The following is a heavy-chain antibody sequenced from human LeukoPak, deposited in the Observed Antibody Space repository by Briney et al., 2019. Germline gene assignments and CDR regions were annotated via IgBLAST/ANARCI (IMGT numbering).Heavy chain of an antibody. CDR2: IVVGSGNT. CDR1: GFTFTSSA. Sequence: GTSVKVSCKASGFTFTSSAVQWVRRARGQRLEWIGWIVVGSGNTNYAQKFQERVTITRDMSTSTVYMELSSLRSEDTAVYYCAAEGRPTVVTFRKGAVDLWGQGTMVTVSS. CDR3: AAEGRPTVVTFRKGAVDL. D-gene: IGHD4-23*01. J-gene: IGHJ3*01. V-gene: IGHV1-58*01.